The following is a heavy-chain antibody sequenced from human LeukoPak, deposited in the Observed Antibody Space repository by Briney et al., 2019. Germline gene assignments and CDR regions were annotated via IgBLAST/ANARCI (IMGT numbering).Heavy chain of an antibody. V-gene: IGHV4-4*03. CDR2: IYHSGST. Sequence: PETLSLTCAVSGGSISSSNWWSWVRQPPGNGLEWIGEIYHSGSTYYNPSLKSRVTISVDTSKNQFSLKLSSVTAADTAVYYCARGIPTTVPLNWFDPWGQGTLVTVSS. CDR1: GGSISSSNW. CDR3: ARGIPTTVPLNWFDP. J-gene: IGHJ5*02. D-gene: IGHD4-17*01.